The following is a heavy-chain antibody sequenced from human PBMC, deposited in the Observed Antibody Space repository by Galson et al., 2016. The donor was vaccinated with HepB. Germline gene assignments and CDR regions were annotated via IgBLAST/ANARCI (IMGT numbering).Heavy chain of an antibody. J-gene: IGHJ6*02. D-gene: IGHD1/OR15-1a*01. V-gene: IGHV1-18*01. CDR1: GYTFTSFG. CDR3: ARANPPPRIGTTAGIHYSYGMDV. Sequence: SVKVSCKASGYTFTSFGITWVRQAPGRGLEWMGWISTYNSNLNYAQNIQGRVTLTTDISTSTAYMELRGLKSDDTAVYYCARANPPPRIGTTAGIHYSYGMDVWGQGTTVTVSS. CDR2: ISTYNSNL.